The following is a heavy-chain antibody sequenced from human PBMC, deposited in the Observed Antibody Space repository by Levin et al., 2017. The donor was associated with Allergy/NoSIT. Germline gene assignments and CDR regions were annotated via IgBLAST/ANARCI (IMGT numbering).Heavy chain of an antibody. Sequence: GESLKISCAASGFTFSSYGMHWVRQAPGKGLEWVAVISYDGSNKYYADSVKGRFTISRDNSKNTLYLQMNSLRAEDTAVYYCASLFGVVVVVAATDEFDIWGQGTMVTVSS. J-gene: IGHJ3*02. V-gene: IGHV3-30*03. CDR3: ASLFGVVVVVAATDEFDI. D-gene: IGHD2-15*01. CDR2: ISYDGSNK. CDR1: GFTFSSYG.